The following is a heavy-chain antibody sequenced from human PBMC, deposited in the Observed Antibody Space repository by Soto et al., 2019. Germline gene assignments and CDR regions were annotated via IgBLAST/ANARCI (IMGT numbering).Heavy chain of an antibody. J-gene: IGHJ6*02. CDR1: GYTFTSYA. CDR2: INAGNGNT. Sequence: ASVKVSCKASGYTFTSYAMHWVRQAPGQRLEWMGWINAGNGNTKYSQKIQGRVTITRDTSASTAYMELSSLRFEDTAVYYCASSYSNYALIDYYYYGMDVWGQGTTVTVSS. V-gene: IGHV1-3*01. CDR3: ASSYSNYALIDYYYYGMDV. D-gene: IGHD4-4*01.